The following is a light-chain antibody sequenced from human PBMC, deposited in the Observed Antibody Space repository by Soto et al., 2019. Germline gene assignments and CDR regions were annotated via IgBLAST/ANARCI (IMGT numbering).Light chain of an antibody. CDR2: AVS. J-gene: IGLJ2*01. CDR1: SSDVGGYNY. CDR3: SSSTSSRTLL. Sequence: QSVLTQPAAVSGSPGQSVTISCTGTSSDVGGYNYVSWYQQHPGEAPKLIIYAVSDRPSGVSDRFSGSKSGNTASLTISGLQAEDEADYYCSSSTSSRTLLFGGGTKVTVL. V-gene: IGLV2-14*01.